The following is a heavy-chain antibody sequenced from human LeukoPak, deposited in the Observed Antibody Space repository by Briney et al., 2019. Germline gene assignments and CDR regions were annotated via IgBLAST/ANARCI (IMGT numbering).Heavy chain of an antibody. D-gene: IGHD2-2*01. Sequence: PGGSLRLSCAASGFTFSSYAMSWVRQAPGKGLEWVSAISGSGGSTYYADSVKGRFTISRDNSKSTLYLQMNSLTAEDTAVYYCAKDIENYCSSTSCYSLVDYWGQGTLVTVSS. J-gene: IGHJ4*02. CDR2: ISGSGGST. CDR1: GFTFSSYA. V-gene: IGHV3-23*01. CDR3: AKDIENYCSSTSCYSLVDY.